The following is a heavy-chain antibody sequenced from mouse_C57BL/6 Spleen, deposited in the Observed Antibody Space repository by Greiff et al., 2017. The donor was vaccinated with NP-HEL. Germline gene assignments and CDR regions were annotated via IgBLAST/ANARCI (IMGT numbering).Heavy chain of an antibody. CDR1: GFNIKDYY. Sequence: VQLQQSGAELVRPGASVKLSCTASGFNIKDYYMHWVKQRPEQGLEWIGRIDPEDGDTEYAPKFQGKATMTADTYSNTALLQLSSMTSEDTAVYYCTILYDYDGAGYFDYWGQGTTLTVSS. J-gene: IGHJ2*01. CDR2: IDPEDGDT. D-gene: IGHD2-4*01. CDR3: TILYDYDGAGYFDY. V-gene: IGHV14-1*01.